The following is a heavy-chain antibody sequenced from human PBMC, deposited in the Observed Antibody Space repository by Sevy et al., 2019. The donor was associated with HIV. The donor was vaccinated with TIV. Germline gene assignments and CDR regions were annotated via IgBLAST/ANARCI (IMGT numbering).Heavy chain of an antibody. J-gene: IGHJ6*02. CDR1: GGSISGYY. Sequence: SETLSLTCTVSGGSISGYYWSWIRQPPGKGLEWIGYFYYSGRTNYNPYLKSRVTISVDTSKNQFSLKLSSVTAADTAVYYCATCSPDYYYGMDVWGQGTTVTVSS. D-gene: IGHD2-15*01. CDR3: ATCSPDYYYGMDV. CDR2: FYYSGRT. V-gene: IGHV4-59*03.